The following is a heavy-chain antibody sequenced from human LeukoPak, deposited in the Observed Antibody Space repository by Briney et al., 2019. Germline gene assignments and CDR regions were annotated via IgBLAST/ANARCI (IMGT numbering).Heavy chain of an antibody. Sequence: PSGTLSLTCAVSGGSISSSNWWSWVRQPPGKGLEWIGEIYHSGSTNYNPSLKSRVTISVDKSKNQFSLKLSSVTAADMAVYYCARHDGYSYGYDYYYYGMDVWGKGTTVTVSS. CDR1: GGSISSSNW. CDR3: ARHDGYSYGYDYYYYGMDV. J-gene: IGHJ6*04. V-gene: IGHV4-4*02. CDR2: IYHSGST. D-gene: IGHD5-18*01.